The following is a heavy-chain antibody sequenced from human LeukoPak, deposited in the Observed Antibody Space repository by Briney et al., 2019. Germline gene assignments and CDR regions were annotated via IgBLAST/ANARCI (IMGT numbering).Heavy chain of an antibody. CDR3: TRHSGNDYGDYTYYYYYMDV. Sequence: GWSLTLTCASSRFNFSGSAMHWVRQASGKGLEWVGRIRSKANSYATAYAASVKGRFTISRDDSKHTAYLQMNRLKTEDTAVYYCTRHSGNDYGDYTYYYYYMDVWGKGTTVTVSS. J-gene: IGHJ6*03. D-gene: IGHD4-17*01. CDR1: RFNFSGSA. CDR2: IRSKANSYAT. V-gene: IGHV3-73*01.